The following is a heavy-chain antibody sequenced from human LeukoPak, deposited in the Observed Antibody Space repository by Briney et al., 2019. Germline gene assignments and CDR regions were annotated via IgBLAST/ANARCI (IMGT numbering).Heavy chain of an antibody. CDR1: GFTFSTYA. CDR3: ARGNRKWFGELLIGD. V-gene: IGHV3-30*04. Sequence: GGSLRLSCAASGFTFSTYAMHWVRQAPGKGLEWVAVIAYDGSNKFYADSVKGRFTISRDNSKNTLFLQMNSLRAEDTAVYYCARGNRKWFGELLIGDWGQGTLVTVSS. CDR2: IAYDGSNK. D-gene: IGHD3-10*01. J-gene: IGHJ4*02.